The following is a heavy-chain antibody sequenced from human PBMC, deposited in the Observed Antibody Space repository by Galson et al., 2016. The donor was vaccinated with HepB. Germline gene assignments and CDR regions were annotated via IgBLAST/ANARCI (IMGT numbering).Heavy chain of an antibody. CDR2: ISSGSSYI. CDR1: GFTFTRYN. D-gene: IGHD6-13*01. Sequence: SLRLSCATSGFTFTRYNMNWVRQAPGKGLEWVSSISSGSSYIYYEASVKGRFTISRDNVKKSLYLQMNSLRPEDTAVYYCARVREQQLLGAFDIWGQGTMVTVSS. V-gene: IGHV3-21*01. J-gene: IGHJ3*02. CDR3: ARVREQQLLGAFDI.